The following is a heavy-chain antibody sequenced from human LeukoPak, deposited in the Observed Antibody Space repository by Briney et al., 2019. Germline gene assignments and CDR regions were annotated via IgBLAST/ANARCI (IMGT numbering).Heavy chain of an antibody. D-gene: IGHD5-12*01. Sequence: GASVKVSCKASGYTFTSYDINWVRQATGQGLEWMGWMNPNSGNTGYAQKFQGRVTMTRNTSISTAYMELSSLRSEDTAVYYCARVNGATIWYYDYGMDVWGQGTTVTVSS. CDR3: ARVNGATIWYYDYGMDV. CDR2: MNPNSGNT. CDR1: GYTFTSYD. J-gene: IGHJ6*02. V-gene: IGHV1-8*01.